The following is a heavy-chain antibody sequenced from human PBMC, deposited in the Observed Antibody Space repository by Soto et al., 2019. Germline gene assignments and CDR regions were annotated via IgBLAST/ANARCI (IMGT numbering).Heavy chain of an antibody. D-gene: IGHD6-13*01. J-gene: IGHJ4*02. Sequence: GGSLRLSCAASGFDFIDYAMTWVRQAPGKGLEWVSAVSHGSTFYADSVKGRFTISKDSSRNTLYLQMNSLRAEDTAVYYCAKELSSMWYPLDSWGQGTLVTVSS. CDR3: AKELSSMWYPLDS. V-gene: IGHV3-23*01. CDR2: VSHGST. CDR1: GFDFIDYA.